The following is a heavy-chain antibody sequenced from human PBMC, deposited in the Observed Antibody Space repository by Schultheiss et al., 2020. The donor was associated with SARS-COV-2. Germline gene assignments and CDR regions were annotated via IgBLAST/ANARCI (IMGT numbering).Heavy chain of an antibody. D-gene: IGHD6-13*01. V-gene: IGHV4-61*02. J-gene: IGHJ4*02. CDR1: GVSVSSGTYF. CDR3: ARGDSSSLDY. Sequence: SETLSLSCTVSGVSVSSGTYFWNWIRQPAGKELEWIGRVSTIGSTLYNSSLKSRVTMSVDTSKNQFSLKLSSVTAADTAVYYCARGDSSSLDYWGQGTLVTVSS. CDR2: VSTIGST.